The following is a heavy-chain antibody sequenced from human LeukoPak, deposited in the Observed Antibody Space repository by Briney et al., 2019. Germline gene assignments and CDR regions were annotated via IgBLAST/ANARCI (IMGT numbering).Heavy chain of an antibody. CDR2: ISYDGSNK. V-gene: IGHV3-30*04. J-gene: IGHJ5*02. CDR1: GFTFSSYA. CDR3: ARDSFP. Sequence: GGSLRLSCAASGFTFSSYAMHWVRQAPGKGLEWVAVISYDGSNKYYADSVKGRFTISRDNSKNTLYLQMNSLRAEDTAVHYCARDSFPWGQGTLVTVSS.